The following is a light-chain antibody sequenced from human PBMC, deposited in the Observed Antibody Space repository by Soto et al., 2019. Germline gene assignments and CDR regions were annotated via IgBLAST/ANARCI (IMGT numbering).Light chain of an antibody. CDR3: QQYNNWPIT. CDR2: GAS. V-gene: IGKV3-15*01. J-gene: IGKJ5*01. CDR1: QSVSDN. Sequence: EIVMTQSPATLSVSPGERATLSCRASQSVSDNLAWYQQKPGQAPRLFIYGASARATGIPARFSGSGSGTEFTLTISSLQSEDFAVYYCQQYNNWPITFGQGTRQE.